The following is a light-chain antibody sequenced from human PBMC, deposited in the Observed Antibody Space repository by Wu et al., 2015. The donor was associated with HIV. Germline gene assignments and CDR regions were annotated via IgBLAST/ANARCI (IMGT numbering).Light chain of an antibody. J-gene: IGKJ2*03. CDR1: QSVRDNY. V-gene: IGKV3-20*01. CDR2: GAS. Sequence: EIVLTQSPGTLSLSPGERATLSCRASQSVRDNYLAWYQRKPGQPPRLLVYGASSRATGIPDRFNGSGSGTDFTLTISRLEPEDFAMYYCQQYGSSSRYSFGQGTKLEIK. CDR3: QQYGSSSRYS.